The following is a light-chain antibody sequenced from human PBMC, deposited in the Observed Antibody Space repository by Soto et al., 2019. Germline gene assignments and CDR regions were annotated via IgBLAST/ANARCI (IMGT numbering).Light chain of an antibody. V-gene: IGLV2-8*01. CDR1: SSDVGGYKY. CDR2: EVN. Sequence: QSALTQPPSASGSTGKSVTISCTGTSSDVGGYKYVSWYQQHPGKAPKLMIFEVNKRPSGVPDRFSGSKSGNTASLTVSGLQAEDEADYYCSSYAGINNLGVFGTGTKLTVL. CDR3: SSYAGINNLGV. J-gene: IGLJ1*01.